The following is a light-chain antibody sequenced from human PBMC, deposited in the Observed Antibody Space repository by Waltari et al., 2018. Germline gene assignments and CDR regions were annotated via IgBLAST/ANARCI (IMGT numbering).Light chain of an antibody. V-gene: IGKV1-5*03. J-gene: IGKJ1*01. CDR1: QSVSSW. CDR3: QQYNDLWT. CDR2: KAS. Sequence: DIQLTQSPSTLSAPLGDRVNITCRASQSVSSWMAWFQQKPGNAPKLLIYKASNLNSGVSSRVSGRGSGTEFTLTISRLQPDDSATYYCQQYNDLWTFGQGTKVEIK.